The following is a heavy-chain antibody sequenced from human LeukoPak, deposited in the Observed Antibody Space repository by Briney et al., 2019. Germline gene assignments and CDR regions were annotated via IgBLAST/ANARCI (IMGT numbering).Heavy chain of an antibody. V-gene: IGHV4-61*01. CDR3: AREVGYKEYFDY. CDR1: GGSMRSGHYH. J-gene: IGHJ4*02. Sequence: SQTLSLTCSVSGGSMRSGHYHWSWIRQPPGMGLDWFGYIYYSGSTNDNPSLKSRVTISVNTSKNQFSLKLSSVTAADTAVYYCAREVGYKEYFDYWGQGTLVTVSS. CDR2: IYYSGST. D-gene: IGHD5-24*01.